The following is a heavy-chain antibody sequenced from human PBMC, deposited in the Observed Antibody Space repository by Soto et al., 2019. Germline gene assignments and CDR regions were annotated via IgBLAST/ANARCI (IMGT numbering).Heavy chain of an antibody. J-gene: IGHJ5*02. CDR2: ISAYNGNT. V-gene: IGHV1-18*04. Sequence: ASVKVSCKASGYTFTSYGISWVRQAPGQGLEWMGWISAYNGNTNYAQKLQGRVTMTTDTSTSTAYMELSSLRSEDTAIYYCARMATFGSLNWFDPWGQGTLVTVSS. D-gene: IGHD3-16*01. CDR3: ARMATFGSLNWFDP. CDR1: GYTFTSYG.